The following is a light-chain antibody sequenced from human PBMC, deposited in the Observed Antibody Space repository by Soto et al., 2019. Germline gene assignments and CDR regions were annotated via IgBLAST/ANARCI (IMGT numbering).Light chain of an antibody. Sequence: DIQMTQSPSTLSASVGDRVTITCRARQSISNWLAWYQQKPGKAPKFLIYLASSLEGGIPSRFSGSGSETAFPLTISILQTADFAAYYCHKYNIYLSPLGQGTQL. J-gene: IGKJ2*01. V-gene: IGKV1-5*03. CDR1: QSISNW. CDR3: HKYNIYLSP. CDR2: LAS.